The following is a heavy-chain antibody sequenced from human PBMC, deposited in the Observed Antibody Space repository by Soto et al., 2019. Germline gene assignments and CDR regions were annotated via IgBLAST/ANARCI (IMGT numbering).Heavy chain of an antibody. CDR3: AHIFFFQAEDGIRDVRSVSAFLLNRSSDL. V-gene: IGHV2-5*02. Sequence: VGWIRQPPGKALEWLALIYWDDDKRYSPSRKSRLTITKDTSKIQVVLTMTNMDPVDTATYYCAHIFFFQAEDGIRDVRSVSAFLLNRSSDL. D-gene: IGHD3-10*02. CDR2: IYWDDDK. J-gene: IGHJ2*01.